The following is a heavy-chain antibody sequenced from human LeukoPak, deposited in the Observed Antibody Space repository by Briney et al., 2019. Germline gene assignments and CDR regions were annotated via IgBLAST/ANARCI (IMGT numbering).Heavy chain of an antibody. D-gene: IGHD3-22*01. J-gene: IGHJ4*02. CDR1: GGSFSGYY. CDR2: INHSGST. Sequence: SETLSLTCAVYGGSFSGYYWSWIRQPPGKGLEWIGEINHSGSTNYNPSLKSRVTMSVDTSKNQFSLKLSSVTAADTAVYYCASSKYYYDSSGYLDYWGQGTLVTVSS. CDR3: ASSKYYYDSSGYLDY. V-gene: IGHV4-34*01.